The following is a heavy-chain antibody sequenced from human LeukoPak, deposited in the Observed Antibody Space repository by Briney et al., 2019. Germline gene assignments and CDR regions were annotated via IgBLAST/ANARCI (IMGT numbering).Heavy chain of an antibody. CDR3: ARDFGHWELNGGYYFDY. Sequence: GGSLRLSCAASGFTFSNYEMNWVRQAPGKGLEWVSYISSSGSTLYYADSVKGRFTISRDNAKNSLYLQMNSLRAEDTAVYYCARDFGHWELNGGYYFDYWGQGTLVTVSS. V-gene: IGHV3-48*03. CDR1: GFTFSNYE. D-gene: IGHD1-26*01. CDR2: ISSSGSTL. J-gene: IGHJ4*02.